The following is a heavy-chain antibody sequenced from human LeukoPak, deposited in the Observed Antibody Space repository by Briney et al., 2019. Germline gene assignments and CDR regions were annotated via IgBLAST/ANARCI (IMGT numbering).Heavy chain of an antibody. V-gene: IGHV4-61*01. CDR3: ARWSRGIAVAHDY. D-gene: IGHD6-19*01. Sequence: SETLSLTCTVSGGSVSSGSYYWSWIRQPPGKGLEWIGYIYYSGSTNYNPSLKSRVTISVDTSKNQFSLSLSSVTAADTAVYYCARWSRGIAVAHDYWGQGTLVTVSS. CDR1: GGSVSSGSYY. CDR2: IYYSGST. J-gene: IGHJ4*02.